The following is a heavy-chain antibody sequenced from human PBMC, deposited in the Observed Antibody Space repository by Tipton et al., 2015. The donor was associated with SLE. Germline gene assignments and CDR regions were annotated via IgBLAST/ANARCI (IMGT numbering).Heavy chain of an antibody. J-gene: IGHJ4*02. Sequence: QSGPEVKKPGASVKVSCKASGYTFTSYYMHWVRQAPGQGLEWMGIINPSGGSTSYAQKFQGRVTMTRDTSTSTVYMELSSLRSEDTAVYYCARAAFWDYGSGSYGYWGQGTLVTVSS. CDR3: ARAAFWDYGSGSYGY. D-gene: IGHD3-10*01. CDR1: GYTFTSYY. CDR2: INPSGGST. V-gene: IGHV1-46*01.